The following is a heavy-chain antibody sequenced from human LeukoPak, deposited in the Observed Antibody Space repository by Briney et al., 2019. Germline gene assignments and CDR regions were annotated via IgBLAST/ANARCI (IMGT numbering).Heavy chain of an antibody. J-gene: IGHJ4*02. CDR3: ARDIELSC. Sequence: GGSLRLSCADSEFTFSDSAMSWVRQASGRGLEWVSLISASGGNSYYADSVKGRFTVSRDSSKNTLHLQMNSLRAEDTAVYYCARDIELSCWGQGTLVTVSS. CDR1: EFTFSDSA. D-gene: IGHD1-26*01. V-gene: IGHV3-23*01. CDR2: ISASGGNS.